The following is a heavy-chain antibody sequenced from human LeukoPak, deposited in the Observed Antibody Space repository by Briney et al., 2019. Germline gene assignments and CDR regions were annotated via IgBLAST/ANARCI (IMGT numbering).Heavy chain of an antibody. D-gene: IGHD6-19*01. V-gene: IGHV3-48*03. CDR1: GFTFSTYE. CDR2: ISSSGNTI. Sequence: GGSLRLSCAASGFTFSTYEMNWVRQAPGKGLEWVSYISSSGNTIYYADSVKGRFTISRDNAKNTLYLQMNSLRADDTAVYYCARSRWLDAFDYWGQGTLVTVSS. CDR3: ARSRWLDAFDY. J-gene: IGHJ4*02.